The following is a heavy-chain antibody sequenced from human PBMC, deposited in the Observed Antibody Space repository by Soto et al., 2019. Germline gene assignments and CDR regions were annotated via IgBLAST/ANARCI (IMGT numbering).Heavy chain of an antibody. CDR2: IIPIFDTA. J-gene: IGHJ6*02. V-gene: IGHV1-69*12. CDR3: ARMSRNGYNYPVFYYYGMDV. D-gene: IGHD1-1*01. CDR1: GGTFSSYA. Sequence: QVQLVQSGAEVKKPGSSVKVSCKASGGTFSSYAISWVRQAPGQGLESMGGIIPIFDTANYAQKFQGRVTITADESTSTAYMELSSLRSEDTAVYYCARMSRNGYNYPVFYYYGMDVWGQGTTVTVSS.